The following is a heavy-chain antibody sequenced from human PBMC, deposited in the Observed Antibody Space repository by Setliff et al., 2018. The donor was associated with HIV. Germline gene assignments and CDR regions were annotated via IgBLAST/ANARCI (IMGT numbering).Heavy chain of an antibody. CDR1: GYNFISYH. CDR2: INANGGGT. D-gene: IGHD2-21*02. J-gene: IGHJ3*02. V-gene: IGHV1-46*01. CDR3: ASAYCGGDCYSVGDAFDI. Sequence: ASVKVSCKASGYNFISYHLHWLRQAPGQGLEWMGIINANGGGTNYAQKFQGRVTITTDESTSTAYMELSSLRSEDTAVYYCASAYCGGDCYSVGDAFDIWGQGTMVTVSS.